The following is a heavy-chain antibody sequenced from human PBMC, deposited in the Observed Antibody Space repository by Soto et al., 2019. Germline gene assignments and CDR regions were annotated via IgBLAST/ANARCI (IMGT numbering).Heavy chain of an antibody. CDR3: ARGIWNIEEMIYGFYFDP. D-gene: IGHD2-8*01. CDR1: GGSITSGAYS. CDR2: ISQSGAT. Sequence: SETLIRTCAVSGGSITSGAYSWSWNGQTPRKVLEWLGYISQSGATYYNPSLERRVTISMDRSKNAFSLNLSSVTADDTAVYYCARGIWNIEEMIYGFYFDPWGPGTLVTVSS. J-gene: IGHJ5*02. V-gene: IGHV4-30-2*01.